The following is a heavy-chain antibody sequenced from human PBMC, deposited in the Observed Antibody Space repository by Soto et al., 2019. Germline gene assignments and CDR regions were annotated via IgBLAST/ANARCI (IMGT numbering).Heavy chain of an antibody. J-gene: IGHJ5*02. CDR1: GFTFSDYY. D-gene: IGHD6-13*01. CDR3: ARNGSKQLVNWFDP. Sequence: PGGSLRLSGAASGFTFSDYYMSWIRQAPGKGLEWVSYISSSGITIYYADSVKGRFTISRDNAKNSLYLQMNSLRAEDTAVYYSARNGSKQLVNWFDPWGQGTLVTVSS. V-gene: IGHV3-11*01. CDR2: ISSSGITI.